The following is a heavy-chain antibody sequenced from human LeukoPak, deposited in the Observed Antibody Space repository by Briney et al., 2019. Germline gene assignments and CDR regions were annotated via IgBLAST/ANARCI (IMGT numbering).Heavy chain of an antibody. CDR3: AKDITADYYGSGKDY. Sequence: GGSLRLSCAASGFTFDDYAMPWVRQAPGKGLEWVSGISWNSGSIGYADSVKGRFTISRDNAKNSLYLQMNSLRAEDTALYYCAKDITADYYGSGKDYWGQGTLVTVSS. V-gene: IGHV3-9*01. J-gene: IGHJ4*02. D-gene: IGHD3-10*01. CDR2: ISWNSGSI. CDR1: GFTFDDYA.